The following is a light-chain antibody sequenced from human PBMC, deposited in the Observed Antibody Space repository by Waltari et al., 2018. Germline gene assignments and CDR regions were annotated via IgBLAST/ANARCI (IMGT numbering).Light chain of an antibody. CDR1: QSITTS. V-gene: IGKV1-5*03. J-gene: IGKJ1*01. CDR3: QQYKSYKT. Sequence: DIQMTQSPSTLSASVGDTVILSCRARQSITTSLAWYQQKPGKAPDVLIYGASNLESGVPSRFSGSGSGTEFTLTISSLQPDDFATYYCQQYKSYKTFGQGTRVEIK. CDR2: GAS.